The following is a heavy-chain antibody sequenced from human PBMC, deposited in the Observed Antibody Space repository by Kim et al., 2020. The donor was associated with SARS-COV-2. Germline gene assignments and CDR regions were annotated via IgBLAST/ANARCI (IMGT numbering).Heavy chain of an antibody. V-gene: IGHV3-15*01. CDR2: IKSKTDGGTT. J-gene: IGHJ1*01. D-gene: IGHD3-22*01. CDR1: GFTFSNAW. Sequence: GGSLRLSCAASGFTFSNAWMSWVRQAPGKGLEWVGRIKSKTDGGTTDYAAPVKGRFTISRDDSKNTLYLQMNSLKTEDTAVYYCTTEHYDSSGYYQGYFQHWGQGTLVTVSS. CDR3: TTEHYDSSGYYQGYFQH.